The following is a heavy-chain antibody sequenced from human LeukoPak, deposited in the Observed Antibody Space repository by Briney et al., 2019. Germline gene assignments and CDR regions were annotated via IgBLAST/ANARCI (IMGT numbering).Heavy chain of an antibody. D-gene: IGHD4-23*01. V-gene: IGHV3-30*18. CDR2: ISYDGSNK. CDR1: GFTFSSYG. Sequence: PGGSLRLSCAASGFTFSSYGMHWVRQAPGKGLEWVAVISYDGSNKYYADSVKGRFTISRDNSKNTLYLQMNSLRAEDTAVYYCAKGFTVVTQGPFDPWGQGTLVTVSS. CDR3: AKGFTVVTQGPFDP. J-gene: IGHJ5*02.